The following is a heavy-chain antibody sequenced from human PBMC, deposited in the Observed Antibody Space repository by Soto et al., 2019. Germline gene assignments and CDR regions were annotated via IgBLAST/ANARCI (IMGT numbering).Heavy chain of an antibody. J-gene: IGHJ4*02. D-gene: IGHD3-22*01. CDR2: IYPGDSDT. V-gene: IGHV5-51*01. CDR1: GYSFTSYC. Sequence: PXESLKISSKGSGYSFTSYCIGWVRQMPGKGLEWMGIIYPGDSDTRYSPSFQGQVTISADKSISTAYLQWSSLKASDTAMYYCARWRYYYDSSGYYYYFDYWGQGPLVTVSS. CDR3: ARWRYYYDSSGYYYYFDY.